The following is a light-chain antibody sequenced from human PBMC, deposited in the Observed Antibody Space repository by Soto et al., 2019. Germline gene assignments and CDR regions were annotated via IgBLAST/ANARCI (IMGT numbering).Light chain of an antibody. J-gene: IGLJ2*01. CDR3: ASWDDSLNGVV. V-gene: IGLV1-44*01. CDR1: NSNIGSNT. CDR2: DNN. Sequence: QSVLTQPPSASGTPGQWVTISCSGSNSNIGSNTVNWYQQLPGTAPKLLIFDNNKRPSGVPGRFSDSKSGTSASLAISGLQSEDEADYYCASWDDSLNGVVFGGGTKLTVL.